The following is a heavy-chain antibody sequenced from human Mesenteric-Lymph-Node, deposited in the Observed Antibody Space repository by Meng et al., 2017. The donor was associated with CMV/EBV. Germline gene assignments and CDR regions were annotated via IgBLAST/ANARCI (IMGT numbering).Heavy chain of an antibody. V-gene: IGHV3-23*01. Sequence: GESLKISCVGSGLTFKNHAMSWVRQAPGKGLEWVSTVTGSGFGRHYADSVKGRFTISRDNSKNTLYLQMNSLRAEDTAVYYCAKGINDYGYSSGFFEKWGQGALVTVSS. J-gene: IGHJ4*02. CDR1: GLTFKNHA. CDR2: VTGSGFGR. D-gene: IGHD6-19*01. CDR3: AKGINDYGYSSGFFEK.